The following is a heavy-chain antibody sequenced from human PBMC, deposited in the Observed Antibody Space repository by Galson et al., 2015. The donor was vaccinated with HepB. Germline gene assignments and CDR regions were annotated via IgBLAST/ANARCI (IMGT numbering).Heavy chain of an antibody. CDR3: GVVVAATDWFDP. Sequence: SLRLSCAASGFTFSSSAMHWVRQASGKGLEWVGRIRSKANSYATAYAASVKGRFTISRDDSKNTAYLQMNSLKTEDTAVYYCGVVVAATDWFDPWGQGTLVTVSS. V-gene: IGHV3-73*01. CDR1: GFTFSSSA. CDR2: IRSKANSYAT. D-gene: IGHD2-15*01. J-gene: IGHJ5*02.